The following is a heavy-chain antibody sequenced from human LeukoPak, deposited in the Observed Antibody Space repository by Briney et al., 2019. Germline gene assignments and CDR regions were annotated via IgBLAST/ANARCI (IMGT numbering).Heavy chain of an antibody. Sequence: PSETLSLTCAVYGGSFSGYYWSWIRQPPGKGLEWIGEINHSGSTNYNPSLKSRVTISVDTSKNQFSLKLSSVTAADTAVYYCASVVLRGSFPNSSSWFSLYYYYYGLDVWGQGTTVTVSS. CDR3: ASVVLRGSFPNSSSWFSLYYYYYGLDV. V-gene: IGHV4-34*01. CDR1: GGSFSGYY. CDR2: INHSGST. D-gene: IGHD6-13*01. J-gene: IGHJ6*02.